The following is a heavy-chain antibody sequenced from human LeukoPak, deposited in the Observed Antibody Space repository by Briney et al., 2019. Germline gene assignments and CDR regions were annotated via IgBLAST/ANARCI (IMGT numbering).Heavy chain of an antibody. J-gene: IGHJ4*02. CDR2: INGYSGDT. CDR1: GYSFPSFG. CDR3: ARVQSLSPDY. V-gene: IGHV1-18*04. Sequence: ASVRVSCKASGYSFPSFGITWVRQAPGQGFEWVGWINGYSGDTKFAQKVQGRVTMTTDTSTSTVYMELRSLTPDDTAVYCCARVQSLSPDYWGQGTLVIVSS.